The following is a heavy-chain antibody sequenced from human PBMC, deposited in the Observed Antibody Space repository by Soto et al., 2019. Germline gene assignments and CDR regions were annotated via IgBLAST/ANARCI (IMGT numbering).Heavy chain of an antibody. CDR1: GFTFTNAW. CDR2: IKSKTDGGTT. Sequence: EVQLVESGGDLVKPGGSLRLSCEASGFTFTNAWMNWVRQAPGKGLEWVGRIKSKTDGGTTDYAAPVKGRFTISRDNSKNTLYLQMNSLKIEDTAVYYCSTPTRRYYSPFDYWGHGTLVTVSS. CDR3: STPTRRYYSPFDY. D-gene: IGHD1-26*01. V-gene: IGHV3-15*07. J-gene: IGHJ4*01.